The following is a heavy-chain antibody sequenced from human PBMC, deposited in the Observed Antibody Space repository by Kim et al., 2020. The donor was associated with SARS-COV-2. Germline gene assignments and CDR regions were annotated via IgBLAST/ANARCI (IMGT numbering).Heavy chain of an antibody. D-gene: IGHD1-26*01. Sequence: ASVKVSCKASGYIFTSNSIQWVRQAPGQILEWMGWIDTATGDVKYSQTLQGRVTFTRDTSASTAYMQLSSLTSEDTALYYCTRDGKSGNFDYWGQGTLVTVSS. CDR3: TRDGKSGNFDY. CDR1: GYIFTSNS. CDR2: IDTATGDV. V-gene: IGHV1-3*04. J-gene: IGHJ4*02.